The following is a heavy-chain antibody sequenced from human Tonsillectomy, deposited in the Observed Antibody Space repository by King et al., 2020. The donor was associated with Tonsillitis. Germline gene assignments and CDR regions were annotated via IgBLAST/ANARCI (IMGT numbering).Heavy chain of an antibody. V-gene: IGHV1-69*01. Sequence: QLVQSGAEVKKPGSSVKVSCKASGGIFSSYAISWVRQAPGQGLEWMGGIIPIYGTANYAQKFQGRVTITVAESTSTAYMELTSLRSEDTAMYYCARGGTVSWLLSDYFDYWGQGTLVTVSS. CDR2: IIPIYGTA. D-gene: IGHD3-3*01. J-gene: IGHJ4*02. CDR1: GGIFSSYA. CDR3: ARGGTVSWLLSDYFDY.